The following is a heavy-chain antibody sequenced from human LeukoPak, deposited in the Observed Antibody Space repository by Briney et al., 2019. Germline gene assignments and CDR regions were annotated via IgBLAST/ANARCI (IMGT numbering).Heavy chain of an antibody. CDR2: IYHSGST. V-gene: IGHV4-30-2*01. CDR1: GGSISSGGYS. J-gene: IGHJ4*02. CDR3: ARDRTLSYYPLTAILFY. D-gene: IGHD5-18*01. Sequence: PSETLSLTCAVSGGSISSGGYSWSWIRQPPGKGLEWIGYIYHSGSTYYNPSLKSRVTISVDRSKNQFSLKLSSVTAADTAVYYCARDRTLSYYPLTAILFYWGQGTLVTVSS.